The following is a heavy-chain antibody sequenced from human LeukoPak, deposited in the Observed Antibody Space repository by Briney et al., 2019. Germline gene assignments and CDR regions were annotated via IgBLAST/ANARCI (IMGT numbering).Heavy chain of an antibody. CDR2: TFYRSKWFN. Sequence: SPTLSLTCAISGDSVSTNSAAWNWIRQSPSRGLEWLGRTFYRSKWFNEYALSVKSRISIESDTSKNQFSLHLNSVTPEDTAVYYCARLRLPTNFFDYWGQGALVTVSS. V-gene: IGHV6-1*01. CDR1: GDSVSTNSAA. J-gene: IGHJ4*02. CDR3: ARLRLPTNFFDY.